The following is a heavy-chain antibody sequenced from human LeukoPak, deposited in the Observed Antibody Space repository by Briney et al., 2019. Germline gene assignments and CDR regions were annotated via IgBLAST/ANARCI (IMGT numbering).Heavy chain of an antibody. CDR2: ISGSGGRT. CDR3: AKSVSTVTTNAY. CDR1: GFSFSRFA. V-gene: IGHV3-23*01. Sequence: PGGSLRLSCAASGFSFSRFAMSWVRQAPGKGLEWVSAISGSGGRTYYADSVKGRFTISRDNSKNTLYLQMTSLRDEDTAVYYCAKSVSTVTTNAYWGQGTLVTVSS. D-gene: IGHD4-17*01. J-gene: IGHJ4*02.